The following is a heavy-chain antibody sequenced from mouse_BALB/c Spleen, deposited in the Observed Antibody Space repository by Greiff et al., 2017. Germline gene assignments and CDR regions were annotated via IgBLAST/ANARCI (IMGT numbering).Heavy chain of an antibody. Sequence: QVQLKESGAELARPGASVKMSCKASGYTFTSYTMHWVKQRPGQGLEWIGYINPSSGYTNYNQKFKDKATLTADKSSSTAYMQLSSLTSEDSAVYYCARLRYLSLYAMDYWGQGTSVTVSS. CDR3: ARLRYLSLYAMDY. CDR1: GYTFTSYT. CDR2: INPSSGYT. J-gene: IGHJ4*01. D-gene: IGHD2-14*01. V-gene: IGHV1-4*01.